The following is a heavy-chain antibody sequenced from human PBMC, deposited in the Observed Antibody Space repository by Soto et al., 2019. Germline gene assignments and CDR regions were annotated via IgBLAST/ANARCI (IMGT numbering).Heavy chain of an antibody. Sequence: SETLSLTCTVSGGSISSYYWSWIRQPPGKGLEWIGYIYYSGSTNYNPSLKSRDTISVDTSKNQFSLKLSSVTAADTAVYYCARQSHYYDFWSGYPSLWGQGTLVTVSS. J-gene: IGHJ4*02. CDR3: ARQSHYYDFWSGYPSL. CDR1: GGSISSYY. D-gene: IGHD3-3*01. V-gene: IGHV4-59*08. CDR2: IYYSGST.